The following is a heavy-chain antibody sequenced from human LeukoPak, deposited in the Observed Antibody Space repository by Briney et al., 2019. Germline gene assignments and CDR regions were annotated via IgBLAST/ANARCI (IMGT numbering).Heavy chain of an antibody. J-gene: IGHJ6*02. Sequence: ASVKVSCKASGYTFTSCGISWVRQAPGQGLERMGWISAYNGNTNYAQKLQGRVTMTTDTSTSTAYMELRSLRSDDTAVYYCARDQIVVVPAAIVYYYYGMDVWGQGTTVTVSS. V-gene: IGHV1-18*01. CDR3: ARDQIVVVPAAIVYYYYGMDV. CDR1: GYTFTSCG. D-gene: IGHD2-2*01. CDR2: ISAYNGNT.